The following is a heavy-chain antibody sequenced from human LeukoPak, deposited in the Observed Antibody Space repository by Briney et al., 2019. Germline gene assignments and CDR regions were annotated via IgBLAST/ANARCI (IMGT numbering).Heavy chain of an antibody. D-gene: IGHD6-19*01. CDR3: ARDGWQQWLSYYFDY. V-gene: IGHV1-8*03. J-gene: IGHJ4*02. CDR1: GYTFTGYY. CDR2: MNLNSGNT. Sequence: GSAVTVSCQASGYTFTGYYMHGVRQAAGQGREGVGWMNLNSGNTGYAQKFQGRVTITRNTSISTAYMELSSLRSEATAVYYCARDGWQQWLSYYFDYWGQGTLVTVSS.